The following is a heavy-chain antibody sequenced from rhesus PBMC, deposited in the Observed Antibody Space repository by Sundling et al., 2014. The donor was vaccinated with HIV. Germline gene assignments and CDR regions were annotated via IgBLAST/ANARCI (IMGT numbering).Heavy chain of an antibody. CDR3: VRDFSYSGSYQTLDS. CDR2: IRNKANGGTA. CDR1: GFTFSDYY. V-gene: IGHV3-116*02. J-gene: IGHJ6*01. D-gene: IGHD3-16*01. Sequence: EVRLVESGGGLVQPGGSLRLSCAASGFTFSDYYMSWVRQAPGKGPEWVGFIRNKANGGTAEYAASVKGRFTISRDDSKSIASLQMNSLKTEDTAVYYCVRDFSYSGSYQTLDSWGQGVVVTVSS.